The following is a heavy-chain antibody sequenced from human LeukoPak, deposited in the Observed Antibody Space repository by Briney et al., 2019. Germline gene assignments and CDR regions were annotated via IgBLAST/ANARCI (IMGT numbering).Heavy chain of an antibody. CDR2: ISSSSSYI. CDR1: GFTFSSYS. CDR3: AKGGRGLSL. V-gene: IGHV3-21*04. Sequence: GGSLRLSCAASGFTFSSYSMNWVRQAPGKGLEWVSSISSSSSYIYYADSVKGRFTISRGNSKSTLYLQMNSLRAEDTAVYYCAKGGRGLSLWGQGTLVTVSS. J-gene: IGHJ4*02. D-gene: IGHD1-26*01.